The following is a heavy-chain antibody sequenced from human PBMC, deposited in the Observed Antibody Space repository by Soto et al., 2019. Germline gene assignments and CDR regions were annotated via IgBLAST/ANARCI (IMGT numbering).Heavy chain of an antibody. V-gene: IGHV3-33*01. CDR2: IWYDGSNK. CDR1: GFTFSSYG. D-gene: IGHD3-10*01. J-gene: IGHJ6*02. Sequence: VGSLRLSCAASGFTFSSYGMHWVRQAPGKGLEWVAVIWYDGSNKYYVDSVKGRFTISRDNSKNTLYLQMNSLRAEDTAVYYCARDGEGYGSGSYYYYGMDVWGQGTTVTVSS. CDR3: ARDGEGYGSGSYYYYGMDV.